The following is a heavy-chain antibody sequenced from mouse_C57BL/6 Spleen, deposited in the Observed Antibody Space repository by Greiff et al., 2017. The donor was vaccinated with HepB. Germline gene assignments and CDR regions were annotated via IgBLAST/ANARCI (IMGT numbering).Heavy chain of an antibody. CDR2: ISYDGSN. Sequence: EVKLMESGPGLVKPSQSLSLTCSVTGYSITSGYYWNWIRQFPGNKLEWMGYISYDGSNNYNPSLKNRISITRDTSKNQFFLKLNSVTTEDTATYYCARAFTTVVPWYFDVWGTGTTVTVSS. D-gene: IGHD1-1*01. CDR3: ARAFTTVVPWYFDV. CDR1: GYSITSGYY. V-gene: IGHV3-6*01. J-gene: IGHJ1*03.